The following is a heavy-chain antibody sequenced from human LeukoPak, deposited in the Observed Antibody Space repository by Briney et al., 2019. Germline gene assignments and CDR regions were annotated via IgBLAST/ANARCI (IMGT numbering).Heavy chain of an antibody. Sequence: SETLSLTCAVHGGSFNGYYWSWVRQPPGKRLEWIGEINHSGSTNYNPSLKSRVTISVDTSKSQFSLNLNSVTAADTAVYYCARGLPHYGDYVWYFDHWGQGTLVTVSS. CDR2: INHSGST. CDR1: GGSFNGYY. D-gene: IGHD4-17*01. V-gene: IGHV4-34*01. CDR3: ARGLPHYGDYVWYFDH. J-gene: IGHJ4*02.